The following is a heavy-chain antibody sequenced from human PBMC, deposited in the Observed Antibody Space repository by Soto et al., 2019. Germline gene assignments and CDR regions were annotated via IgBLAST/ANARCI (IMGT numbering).Heavy chain of an antibody. Sequence: SVKVSCKASGGTFSSYAISWVRQAPGQGLEWMGGILPIFGTANSAQKFQGRVTITADESTSTAYMELSSLRSEDTAVYYCARETDSSGWLDAFDIWGQGTMVTVS. CDR2: ILPIFGTA. J-gene: IGHJ3*02. V-gene: IGHV1-69*13. CDR1: GGTFSSYA. D-gene: IGHD6-19*01. CDR3: ARETDSSGWLDAFDI.